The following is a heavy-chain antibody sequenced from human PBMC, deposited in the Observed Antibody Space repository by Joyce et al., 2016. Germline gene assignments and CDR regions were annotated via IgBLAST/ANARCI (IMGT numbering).Heavy chain of an antibody. V-gene: IGHV3-23*01. D-gene: IGHD6-19*01. CDR1: GFTFSSYA. CDR3: AKELSAVAVSGTSPDY. Sequence: EVQLLESGGGLVQPGGSLRLSCAATGFTFSSYAMIWVRQGPGKGLGWVSDISGSGGTTYYADSVKGRFTISRDNSKNMLYLQINSLRAEDTAVYYCAKELSAVAVSGTSPDYWGQGTLVTVSS. J-gene: IGHJ4*02. CDR2: ISGSGGTT.